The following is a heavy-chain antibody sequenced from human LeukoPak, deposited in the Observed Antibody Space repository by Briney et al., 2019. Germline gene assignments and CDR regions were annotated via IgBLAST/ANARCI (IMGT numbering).Heavy chain of an antibody. V-gene: IGHV4-4*07. D-gene: IGHD6-13*01. CDR3: ARRGWSSSWYRNHYNWFDP. CDR2: IYTSGST. J-gene: IGHJ5*02. CDR1: GGSISSYY. Sequence: PSETLSLTCTVSGGSISSYYWSWIRQPAGKGLEWIGRIYTSGSTNYNPSLKSRVTMSVDTSKNQFSLKLSSVTAADTAVYYCARRGWSSSWYRNHYNWFDPWGQGTLVTVSS.